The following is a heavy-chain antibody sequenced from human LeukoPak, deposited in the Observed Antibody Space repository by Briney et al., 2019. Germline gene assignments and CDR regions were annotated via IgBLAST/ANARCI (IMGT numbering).Heavy chain of an antibody. V-gene: IGHV1-2*02. CDR1: GYTFTGYY. J-gene: IGHJ4*02. D-gene: IGHD3-22*01. CDR2: INPNSGGT. CDR3: ARVEMYYDSSGYNY. Sequence: GASVKVSCKASGYTFTGYYMHWVRQAPGQGLEWMGWINPNSGGTNYAQKFQGRVTMTRDTSISTAYMELSRLRSDDTAVYYCARVEMYYDSSGYNYWGQGTLVTVSS.